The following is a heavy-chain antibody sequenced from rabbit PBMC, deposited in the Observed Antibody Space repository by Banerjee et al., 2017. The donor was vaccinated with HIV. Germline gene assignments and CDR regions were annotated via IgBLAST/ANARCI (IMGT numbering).Heavy chain of an antibody. CDR1: GFSFSNNHW. CDR3: ARDPGSYYVGYGYGINYFNL. Sequence: QSLEESGGDLVKPGASLTLTCTASGFSFSNNHWMYWVRQAPGKGLEWIGCIDTGSSGSTYYASWAKGRFTISKTSSTTVTLQMTSLTAADTATYFCARDPGSYYVGYGYGINYFNLWGPGTLVTVS. CDR2: IDTGSSGST. V-gene: IGHV1S40*01. D-gene: IGHD6-1*01. J-gene: IGHJ4*01.